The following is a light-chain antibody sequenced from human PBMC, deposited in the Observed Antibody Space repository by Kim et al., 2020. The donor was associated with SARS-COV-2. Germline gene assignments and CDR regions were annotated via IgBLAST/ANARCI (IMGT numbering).Light chain of an antibody. CDR1: QTIGHNY. CDR2: GAS. Sequence: SPGERATLSCRASQTIGHNYLCWFQHKPGLAPRLLIYGASDRTTGIPDRFSGSGSGTDFTLTISRLEPEDFAMYYCQQYGHSPRTFGQGTKVDIK. V-gene: IGKV3-20*01. J-gene: IGKJ1*01. CDR3: QQYGHSPRT.